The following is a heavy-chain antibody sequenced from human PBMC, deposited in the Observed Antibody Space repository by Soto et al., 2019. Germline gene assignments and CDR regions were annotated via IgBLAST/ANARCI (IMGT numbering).Heavy chain of an antibody. CDR1: GFTFSNFA. Sequence: GGSLRLSCAASGFTFSNFAMSWVRQGPGKGLEWVSDISSSLGYTYYVDSVKGRFTISRDNSKNALYLQMNSLRAEDTAVYYCAKSRAVSGTYFDYWGQGTLVTVSS. CDR2: ISSSLGYT. J-gene: IGHJ4*02. V-gene: IGHV3-23*01. CDR3: AKSRAVSGTYFDY. D-gene: IGHD6-19*01.